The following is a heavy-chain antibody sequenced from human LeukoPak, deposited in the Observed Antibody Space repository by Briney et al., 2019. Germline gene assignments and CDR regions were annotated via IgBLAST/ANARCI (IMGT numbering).Heavy chain of an antibody. V-gene: IGHV4-39*07. CDR3: ARGGDSSGYYYSIDF. CDR1: GGSISSKNYY. Sequence: SETLSLTCTVSGGSISSKNYYWGWIRQPPGKGLEWIGSVYYSGSTYYNPSLKSRVTISADTSQNHFSLKLTSVTAADTAVYYCARGGDSSGYYYSIDFWGQGTLVTVSS. D-gene: IGHD3-22*01. CDR2: VYYSGST. J-gene: IGHJ4*02.